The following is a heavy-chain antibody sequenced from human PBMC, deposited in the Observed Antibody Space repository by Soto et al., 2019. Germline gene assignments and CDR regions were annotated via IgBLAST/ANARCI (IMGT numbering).Heavy chain of an antibody. J-gene: IGHJ6*02. CDR1: GGTFSSYA. D-gene: IGHD3-16*01. V-gene: IGHV1-69*13. CDR2: IIPIFGTA. CDR3: ARGKGGYYYYYYGMAV. Sequence: SVKVSCKASGGTFSSYAISWVRQAPGQGLEWMGGIIPIFGTANYAQKFQGRVTITADESTSTAYMELSSLRSEDTAVYYCARGKGGYYYYYYGMAVWGQGTTVTVSS.